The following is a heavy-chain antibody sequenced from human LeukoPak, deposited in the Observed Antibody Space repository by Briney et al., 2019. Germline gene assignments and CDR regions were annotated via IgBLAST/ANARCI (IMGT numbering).Heavy chain of an antibody. D-gene: IGHD3-10*01. J-gene: IGHJ3*02. V-gene: IGHV1-69*05. CDR1: GGTFSSYA. CDR3: AVRGVAEDAFDI. Sequence: VKVSCKASGGTFSSYAISWVRQAPGQGLEWMGGIIPIFGTANYAQKFQGRVTITTDESTSTAYVELSSLRSEDTAVYYCAVRGVAEDAFDIWGQGTMVTVSS. CDR2: IIPIFGTA.